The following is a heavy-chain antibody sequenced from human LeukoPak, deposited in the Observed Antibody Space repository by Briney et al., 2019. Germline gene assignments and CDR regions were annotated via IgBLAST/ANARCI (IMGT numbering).Heavy chain of an antibody. CDR2: MYYSGST. CDR3: ARPYYYDSRIDP. CDR1: GGSISSGDYY. Sequence: RTSETLSLTCTVSGGSISSGDYYWSWIRQPPGKGLEWIAYMYYSGSTYYNPSLKSRVTMSADTSKNQLSLKLSSVTAADTAVYYCARPYYYDSRIDPWGQGILVTVSP. D-gene: IGHD3-22*01. J-gene: IGHJ5*02. V-gene: IGHV4-30-4*01.